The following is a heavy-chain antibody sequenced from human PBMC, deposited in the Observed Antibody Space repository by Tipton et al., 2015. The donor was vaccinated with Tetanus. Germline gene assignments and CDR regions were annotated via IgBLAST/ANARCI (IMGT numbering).Heavy chain of an antibody. CDR2: INHSGST. J-gene: IGHJ5*02. CDR1: GGSFSGYY. V-gene: IGHV4-34*01. Sequence: TLSLTCAVYGGSFSGYYWSWIRQPPGKGLEWIGEINHSGSTNYNPSLKSRVTISVDTSKNQFSLNLSSVTAADTAVYYCARGGIDQLLYFNWFDPWGQGTLVTVSS. D-gene: IGHD2-2*02. CDR3: ARGGIDQLLYFNWFDP.